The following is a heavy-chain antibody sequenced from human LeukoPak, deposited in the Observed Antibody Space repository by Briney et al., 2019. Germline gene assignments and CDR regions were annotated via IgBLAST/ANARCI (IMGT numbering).Heavy chain of an antibody. CDR3: VVGDDILTGYPTDPDYYYYYGMDV. J-gene: IGHJ6*04. CDR2: IIPIFGTA. Sequence: GASVKVSCKASGGTFSSYAISWVRQAPRQGLEWMGGIIPIFGTANYAQKFQGRVTITADESTSTAYMELSSLRSEDTAVYYCVVGDDILTGYPTDPDYYYYYGMDVWGKGTTVTVSS. V-gene: IGHV1-69*13. CDR1: GGTFSSYA. D-gene: IGHD3-9*01.